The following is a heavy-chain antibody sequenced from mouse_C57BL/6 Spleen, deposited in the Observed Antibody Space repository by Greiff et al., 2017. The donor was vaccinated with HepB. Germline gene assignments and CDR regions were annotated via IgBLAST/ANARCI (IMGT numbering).Heavy chain of an antibody. J-gene: IGHJ2*01. CDR2: ISDGGSYT. D-gene: IGHD4-1*01. CDR1: GFTFSSYA. CDR3: ARANLGEDYFDY. Sequence: EVQGVESGGGLVKPGGSLKLSCAASGFTFSSYAMSWVRQTPEKRLEWVATISDGGSYTYYPDNVKGRFTISRDNAKNNLYLQMSHLKSEDTAMYYCARANLGEDYFDYWGQGTTLTVSS. V-gene: IGHV5-4*01.